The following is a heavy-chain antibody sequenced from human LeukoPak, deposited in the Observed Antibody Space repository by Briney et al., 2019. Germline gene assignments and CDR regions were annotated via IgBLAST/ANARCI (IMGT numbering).Heavy chain of an antibody. Sequence: PSETLSLTCTVSGGSISSSSYYWGWIRQPPGKGLEWIGSIYYSGSTYYNPSLKSRVTISVDTSKTQFSLKLSSVTAADTAVYYCAKEYGYFPEAFDIWGQGTMVTVSS. CDR3: AKEYGYFPEAFDI. J-gene: IGHJ3*02. V-gene: IGHV4-39*01. D-gene: IGHD4-17*01. CDR2: IYYSGST. CDR1: GGSISSSSYY.